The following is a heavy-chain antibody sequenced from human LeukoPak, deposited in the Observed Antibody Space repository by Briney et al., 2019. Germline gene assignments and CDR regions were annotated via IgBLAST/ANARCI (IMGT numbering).Heavy chain of an antibody. J-gene: IGHJ4*02. CDR2: ISWNSGSI. Sequence: GGSLRLSCAASGFTFDDYAMHWVRQAPGKGLEWGSGISWNSGSIGYADSVKGRFTISRDNAKNSLYLQMNSLRAEDMALYYCAKDYASTVTTLGAFDYWGQGTLVTVSS. V-gene: IGHV3-9*03. CDR1: GFTFDDYA. CDR3: AKDYASTVTTLGAFDY. D-gene: IGHD4-17*01.